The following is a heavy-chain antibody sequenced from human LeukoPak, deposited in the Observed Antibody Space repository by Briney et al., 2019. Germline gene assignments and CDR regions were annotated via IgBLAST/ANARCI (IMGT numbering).Heavy chain of an antibody. CDR1: GFTFSSYSMN. V-gene: IGHV4-39*01. D-gene: IGHD3-10*01. CDR2: IYYSGST. Sequence: GSLRLSCAASGFTFSSYSMNWVRQPPGKGLEWIGSIYYSGSTYYNPSLKSRVTISVDTSKNQFSLKLSSVTAADKAVYYCARAGFGSGSYSFPSLDYWGQGTLVTVSS. CDR3: ARAGFGSGSYSFPSLDY. J-gene: IGHJ4*02.